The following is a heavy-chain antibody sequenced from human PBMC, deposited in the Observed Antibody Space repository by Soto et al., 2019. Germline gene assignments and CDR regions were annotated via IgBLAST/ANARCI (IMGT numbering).Heavy chain of an antibody. CDR3: ARGPSYCSSTSCYVGSTSYFDY. Sequence: SQTLSLTCAISGDSVSSNSAAWNWIRQSPSRGLEWLGRTYYRSKWYNDYAVSVKSRITINPDTPKNQFSLQLNSVTPEDTAVYYCARGPSYCSSTSCYVGSTSYFDYWGQGTLVTVSS. D-gene: IGHD2-2*01. V-gene: IGHV6-1*01. CDR1: GDSVSSNSAA. J-gene: IGHJ4*02. CDR2: TYYRSKWYN.